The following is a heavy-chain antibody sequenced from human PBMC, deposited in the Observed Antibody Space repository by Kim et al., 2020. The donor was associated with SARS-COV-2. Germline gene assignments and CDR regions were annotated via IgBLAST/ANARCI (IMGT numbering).Heavy chain of an antibody. D-gene: IGHD5-18*01. J-gene: IGHJ5*02. CDR3: AREKYSYGLNWFDP. CDR1: GYTFTSYA. CDR2: INTNTGNP. Sequence: ASEKVSCKASGYTFTSYAMNWVRQAPGQGLEWMGWINTNTGNPTYAQGFTGRFVFSLDTSVSTAYLQISSLKAEDTAVYYCAREKYSYGLNWFDPWGQGTLVTVSS. V-gene: IGHV7-4-1*02.